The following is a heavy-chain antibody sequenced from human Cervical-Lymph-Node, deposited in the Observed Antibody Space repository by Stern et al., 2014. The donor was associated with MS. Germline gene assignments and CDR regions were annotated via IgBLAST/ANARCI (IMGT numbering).Heavy chain of an antibody. Sequence: QVQLLQSGSELKKPGASVKVSCKASGYTFTSYAINWVRQAPGQGLESMGWINTNTGNPTYVQGFTGRFVFSLDTSVSTAYLQISSLKAEDTAVYYCAREDLRALQVWSNFYYGLDVWGQGTTVTVSS. CDR3: AREDLRALQVWSNFYYGLDV. D-gene: IGHD5-18*01. J-gene: IGHJ6*02. CDR1: GYTFTSYA. CDR2: INTNTGNP. V-gene: IGHV7-4-1*02.